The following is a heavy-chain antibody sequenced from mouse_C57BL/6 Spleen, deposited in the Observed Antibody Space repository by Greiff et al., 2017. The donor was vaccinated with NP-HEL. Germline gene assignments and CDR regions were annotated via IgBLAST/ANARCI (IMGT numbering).Heavy chain of an antibody. CDR3: ARGGIYYYGSSHRYYAMDY. J-gene: IGHJ4*01. CDR2: IDPSDSET. CDR1: GYTFTSYW. V-gene: IGHV1-52*01. D-gene: IGHD1-1*01. Sequence: VQLQQPGAELVRPGSSVKLSCKASGYTFTSYWMHWVKQRPIQGLEWIGNIDPSDSETHSNQKFKDTATLTVDKSSSTAYMQLSSLTSEDSAVYYCARGGIYYYGSSHRYYAMDYWGQGTSVTVSS.